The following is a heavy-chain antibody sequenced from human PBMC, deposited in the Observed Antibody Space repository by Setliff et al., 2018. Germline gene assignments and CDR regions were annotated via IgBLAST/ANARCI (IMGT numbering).Heavy chain of an antibody. V-gene: IGHV4-39*02. CDR1: SGSISSDNYY. Sequence: SETLSLTCTVSSGSISSDNYYWGWIRQPPGKGLEWIGTLSYNGNAYYTPSLKSRVTISIDTSKSHFSLRLSSVTAADTAVYYCARMAVRVASRPSSPLEYYYYMDFWVKGATVTVSS. D-gene: IGHD6-6*01. J-gene: IGHJ6*03. CDR3: ARMAVRVASRPSSPLEYYYYMDF. CDR2: LSYNGNA.